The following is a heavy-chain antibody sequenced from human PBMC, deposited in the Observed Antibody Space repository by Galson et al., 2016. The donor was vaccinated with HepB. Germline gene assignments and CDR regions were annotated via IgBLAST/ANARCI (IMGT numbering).Heavy chain of an antibody. J-gene: IGHJ6*02. CDR2: INPDGTST. D-gene: IGHD5-24*01. CDR1: GFTFTYYW. V-gene: IGHV3-74*03. CDR3: TKRFSHGMDV. Sequence: SLRLSCAASGFTFTYYWMDWVRQAPGEGLVWVSTINPDGTSTKYADSVKGRFTMSRDNAKNTLHLQMDSLRVDDTAVYYCTKRFSHGMDVWGQGTTVTVSS.